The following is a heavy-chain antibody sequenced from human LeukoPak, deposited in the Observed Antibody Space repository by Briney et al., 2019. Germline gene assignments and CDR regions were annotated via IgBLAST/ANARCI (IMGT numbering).Heavy chain of an antibody. Sequence: SETLSLTCAVYGGSFSGYYWSWIRQPPGKGLEWLGEINHSGSTNYNPSLKSRVTISVDTSKNQFSLKLSSVTAADTAVYYCARAPLMRYCSSTSCYRPAFDIWGQGTMVTVSS. CDR3: ARAPLMRYCSSTSCYRPAFDI. J-gene: IGHJ3*02. V-gene: IGHV4-34*01. D-gene: IGHD2-2*02. CDR2: INHSGST. CDR1: GGSFSGYY.